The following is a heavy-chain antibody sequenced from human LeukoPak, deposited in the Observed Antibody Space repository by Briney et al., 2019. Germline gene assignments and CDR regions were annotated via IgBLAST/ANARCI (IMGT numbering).Heavy chain of an antibody. Sequence: SDTLSLTCSVSGDSIRGYYWMWIRQPPGKGLEWIGYIYYSGSTTYNPSLKSRVTVSVHTSKNQFYLNLSSVTAADTAVYYCARVYGGGRGGWFDTWGQGTLVAVSS. CDR2: IYYSGST. V-gene: IGHV4-59*07. J-gene: IGHJ5*02. CDR3: ARVYGGGRGGWFDT. CDR1: GDSIRGYY. D-gene: IGHD3-16*01.